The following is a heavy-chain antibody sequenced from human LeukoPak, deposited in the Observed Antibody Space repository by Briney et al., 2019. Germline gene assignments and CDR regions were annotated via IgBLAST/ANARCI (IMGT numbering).Heavy chain of an antibody. CDR1: GFTFSSYG. V-gene: IGHV3-30*02. Sequence: SGGSLRLSCAASGFTFSSYGMHWVRQAPGKGLEWVAFIRYDGSNKYYADSVKGRFTISRDNSKNTLYLQMNSLRAEDTAVYYCAKDGGAYGSGSYCLDYWGQGTLVTVSS. CDR2: IRYDGSNK. D-gene: IGHD3-10*01. CDR3: AKDGGAYGSGSYCLDY. J-gene: IGHJ4*02.